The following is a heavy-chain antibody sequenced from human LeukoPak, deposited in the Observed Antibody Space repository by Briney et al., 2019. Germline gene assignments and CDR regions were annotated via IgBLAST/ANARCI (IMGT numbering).Heavy chain of an antibody. V-gene: IGHV3-11*01. J-gene: IGHJ4*02. Sequence: GGSLRLSCAASGFTFSDYYMSWIRQAPGKGLGWVSYISSSGSTIYYADSVKGRFTISRDNAKNSLYLQMNSLRAEDTAVYYCAKDRPTVYSSSWLHFLDSWGQGTLVTVSS. CDR1: GFTFSDYY. D-gene: IGHD6-13*01. CDR2: ISSSGSTI. CDR3: AKDRPTVYSSSWLHFLDS.